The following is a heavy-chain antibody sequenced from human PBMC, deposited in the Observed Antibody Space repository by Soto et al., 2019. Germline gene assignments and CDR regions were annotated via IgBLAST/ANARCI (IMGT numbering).Heavy chain of an antibody. V-gene: IGHV3-64*01. J-gene: IGHJ4*02. CDR1: GYTFSGYS. CDR3: ARGRVEGSRGRGNLFDH. D-gene: IGHD6-19*01. CDR2: INTNGVNT. Sequence: EVQLVESGGGLVQPGGSLRLSCAASGYTFSGYSMFWVRQAPGKGLEYVSAINTNGVNTFYAKSVKGRFTISRDNSKKNIYFQNGRLRAEELAVYFCARGRVEGSRGRGNLFDHWGQGTLVTVSS.